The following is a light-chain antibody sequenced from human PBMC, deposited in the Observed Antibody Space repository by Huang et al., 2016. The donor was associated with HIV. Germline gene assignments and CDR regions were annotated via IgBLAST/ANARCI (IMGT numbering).Light chain of an antibody. J-gene: IGKJ2*01. V-gene: IGKV3-20*01. CDR2: AAS. CDR3: HQYGTSPYT. Sequence: EVLLTQSPGTLSSSPGERVTVSCRAIRSLSNSVIAWYQQRPGQAPRLLIYAASTRASGIPDRFSGSGSGTDFTLTINRLEPSDFAVYYCHQYGTSPYTFGQGTNLDVK. CDR1: RSLSNSV.